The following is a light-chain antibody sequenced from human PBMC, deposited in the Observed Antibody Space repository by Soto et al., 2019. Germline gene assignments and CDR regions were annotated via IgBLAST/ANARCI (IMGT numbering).Light chain of an antibody. Sequence: EIVMTQSPATLSVSPGERATLSCTASHYIYSNVAWSQQRPGQAPRLLIYRASTRATGTPARFSGSGSGTEFTLTITSLQSEDFALYYCQQYHNLWTFGQGTKVDIK. CDR2: RAS. V-gene: IGKV3-15*01. J-gene: IGKJ1*01. CDR3: QQYHNLWT. CDR1: HYIYSN.